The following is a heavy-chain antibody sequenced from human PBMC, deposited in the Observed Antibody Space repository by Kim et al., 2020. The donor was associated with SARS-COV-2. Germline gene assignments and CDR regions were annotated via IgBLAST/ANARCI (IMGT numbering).Heavy chain of an antibody. CDR3: ARVTTIFGVVVSGFDY. J-gene: IGHJ4*02. Sequence: SETLSLTCTVSGGSISSGGYYWSWIRQHPGKGLEWIGYIYYSGSTYYNPSLKSRVTISVDTSKNQFSLKLSSVTAADTAVYYCARVTTIFGVVVSGFDYWGKGTVVTVST. CDR1: GGSISSGGYY. V-gene: IGHV4-31*03. CDR2: IYYSGST. D-gene: IGHD3-3*01.